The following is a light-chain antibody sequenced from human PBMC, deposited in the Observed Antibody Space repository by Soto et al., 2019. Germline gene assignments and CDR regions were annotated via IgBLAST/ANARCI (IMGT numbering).Light chain of an antibody. CDR3: SSYAGSNNYV. Sequence: QSVLTQPPSASGSPGQSGTISCTGTSSDVGGYNYVSWYQQHPGKAPKLMIYEVSERPSGVPDRFSGSKSGNTASLTVSGLQAEDEADYYCSSYAGSNNYVFGTGTKVTVL. J-gene: IGLJ1*01. V-gene: IGLV2-8*01. CDR2: EVS. CDR1: SSDVGGYNY.